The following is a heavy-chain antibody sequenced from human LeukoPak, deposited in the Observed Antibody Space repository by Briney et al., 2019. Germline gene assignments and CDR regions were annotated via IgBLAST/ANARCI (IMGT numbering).Heavy chain of an antibody. J-gene: IGHJ4*02. CDR2: INHSGGA. Sequence: SETLSLTCTVSGGSFSSYSWSWIRQPSGKGLEWIGEINHSGGANYSPSLQSRVTISMDTSKNQLSLILNSVTAADTAVYYCARGLSIAAAGVFDYWGQGTLVTVSS. V-gene: IGHV4-34*01. CDR3: ARGLSIAAAGVFDY. CDR1: GGSFSSYS. D-gene: IGHD6-13*01.